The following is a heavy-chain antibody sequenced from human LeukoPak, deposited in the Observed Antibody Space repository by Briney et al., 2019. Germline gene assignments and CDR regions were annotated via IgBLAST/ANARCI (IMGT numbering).Heavy chain of an antibody. CDR3: GMSGDRVPLQDDVFDV. V-gene: IGHV5-51*01. J-gene: IGHJ3*01. Sequence: GESLKISFQVSGCRFTNYCIGWVRPVPGKGLEGIGIIYPGDSGPTYSPSFQGQVTISVDKSINTAYLQWSSLQASDTAMYYCGMSGDRVPLQDDVFDVWGQGTTVTAST. CDR2: IYPGDSGP. CDR1: GCRFTNYC. D-gene: IGHD1-26*01.